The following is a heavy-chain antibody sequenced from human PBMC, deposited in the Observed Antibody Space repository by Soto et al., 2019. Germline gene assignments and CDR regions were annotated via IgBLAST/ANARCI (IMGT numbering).Heavy chain of an antibody. J-gene: IGHJ2*01. CDR3: ARALGGGSGSYYLGLFLELQWYFDL. Sequence: EVQLVESGGGLVKPGGSLRLSCAASGFTFSSYSMNWVRQAPGKGLEWVSSISSSSSYIYYADSVKGRFTISRDNAKNSLYLQMNSLRAEDTAVYYCARALGGGSGSYYLGLFLELQWYFDLWGRGTLVTVSS. V-gene: IGHV3-21*01. CDR2: ISSSSSYI. D-gene: IGHD3-10*01. CDR1: GFTFSSYS.